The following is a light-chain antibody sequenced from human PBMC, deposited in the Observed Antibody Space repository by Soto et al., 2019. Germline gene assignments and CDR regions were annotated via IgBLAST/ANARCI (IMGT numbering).Light chain of an antibody. CDR1: QSISDS. CDR3: QQSYSTPIT. V-gene: IGKV1-39*01. CDR2: AAS. J-gene: IGKJ5*01. Sequence: DIQMTQSPSSLSASVGDRATITCRASQSISDSLNWYQQKPGKAPKLLIYAASSLQSGVPSRFSGSGSGTDFTLTISSLQPEDFATYYCQQSYSTPITFGQGTRLEI.